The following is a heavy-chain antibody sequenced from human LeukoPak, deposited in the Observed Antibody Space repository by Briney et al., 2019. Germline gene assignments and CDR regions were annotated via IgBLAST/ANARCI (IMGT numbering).Heavy chain of an antibody. CDR3: ARTSARITTIVVVIPLFDY. CDR1: GDSVSSNSAA. D-gene: IGHD3-22*01. CDR2: TYHRSKWYN. J-gene: IGHJ4*02. V-gene: IGHV6-1*01. Sequence: SQTLSLTCAISGDSVSSNSAAWNWIRQSPSRGLEWLGRTYHRSKWYNDYAVSVKSRITINPDTSKNQFSLQLNSVTPEDTAVYYCARTSARITTIVVVIPLFDYWGQGTLVTVSS.